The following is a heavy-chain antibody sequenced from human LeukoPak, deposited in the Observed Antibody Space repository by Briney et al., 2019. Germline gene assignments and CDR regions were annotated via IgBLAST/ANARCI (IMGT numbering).Heavy chain of an antibody. V-gene: IGHV3-30-3*01. J-gene: IGHJ4*02. D-gene: IGHD2-15*01. CDR2: ISYDGSNK. CDR1: GFTSSSYA. Sequence: GGSLRLSCAASGFTSSSYAMHWDRQAPGKGLEWVAVISYDGSNKYYADSVKGRFTISRDNSKNTLYLQMNSLGAEDTAVYYCARGYCSGGSCYDYWGQGTLVTVSS. CDR3: ARGYCSGGSCYDY.